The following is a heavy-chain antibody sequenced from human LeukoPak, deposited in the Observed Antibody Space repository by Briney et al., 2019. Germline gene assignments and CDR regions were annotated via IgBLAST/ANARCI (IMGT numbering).Heavy chain of an antibody. CDR2: IYTSGST. V-gene: IGHV4-61*02. D-gene: IGHD3-3*01. J-gene: IGHJ6*03. Sequence: SQTLSLTCTVSGGSISSGSYYWSWIRQPAGKGLEWIGRIYTSGSTNYNPSLKSRVTISVDTSKNQFSLKLSSVTAADTAVYYCARGGEWLAHYYYYYMDVWGKGTTVTVSS. CDR3: ARGGEWLAHYYYYYMDV. CDR1: GGSISSGSYY.